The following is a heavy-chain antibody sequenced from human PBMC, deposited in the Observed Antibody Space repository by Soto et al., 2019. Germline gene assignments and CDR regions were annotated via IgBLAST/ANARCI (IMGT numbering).Heavy chain of an antibody. Sequence: GASLRVSCAASGFTFGSYAMSWVRQAPGKGLEWVSAISGSGGSTYYADSVKGLFTISRDNSKNTMYLQMNILRAEDTPVYYCAKVQVPYYDILTGPRFDYWGQGTLVTVSS. J-gene: IGHJ4*02. CDR2: ISGSGGST. D-gene: IGHD3-9*01. CDR3: AKVQVPYYDILTGPRFDY. CDR1: GFTFGSYA. V-gene: IGHV3-23*01.